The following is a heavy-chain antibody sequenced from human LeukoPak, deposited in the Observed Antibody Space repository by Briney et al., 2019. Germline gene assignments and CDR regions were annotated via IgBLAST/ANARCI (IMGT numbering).Heavy chain of an antibody. V-gene: IGHV4-4*02. D-gene: IGHD2-2*01. J-gene: IGHJ4*02. CDR1: GGSISSSNW. CDR2: IYHSGST. Sequence: SETLSLTCAVSGGSISSSNWWSWVRQPPGKGLEWIGEIYHSGSTNYNPSLKSRVTISVDKSKNQFSLKLSSVTAADTAVYYCARVSSCSSTSCYEDFDYWGQGTLVTVSS. CDR3: ARVSSCSSTSCYEDFDY.